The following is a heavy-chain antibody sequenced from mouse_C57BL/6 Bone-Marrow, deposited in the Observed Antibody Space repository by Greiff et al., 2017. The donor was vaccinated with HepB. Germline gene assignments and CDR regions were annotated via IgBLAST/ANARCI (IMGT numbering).Heavy chain of an antibody. J-gene: IGHJ4*01. CDR2: IYPGDGDT. CDR3: ARRYYGNYGYAMDY. Sequence: QVQLQQSGPELVKPGASVKISCKASGYAFSSSWMNWVKQRPGKGLEWIGRIYPGDGDTNYNGKFKGKATLTADNTSSTAYMQLSSRTSEDSAVYFYARRYYGNYGYAMDYWGQGTSVTVSS. V-gene: IGHV1-82*01. CDR1: GYAFSSSW. D-gene: IGHD2-1*01.